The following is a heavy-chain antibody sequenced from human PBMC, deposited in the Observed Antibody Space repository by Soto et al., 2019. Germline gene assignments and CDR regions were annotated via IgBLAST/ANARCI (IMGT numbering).Heavy chain of an antibody. CDR2: ISYDGSNK. V-gene: IGHV3-30*18. D-gene: IGHD2-15*01. J-gene: IGHJ4*02. CDR3: AKDPRGGYCSGGSCYPIFDY. Sequence: QVQLVESGGGVVQPGRSLRLSCAASGFTFSSYGMHWVRQAPGKGLEWVAVISYDGSNKYYADSVKGRFTISRDNSKNTLYLQMNSLRAEDTAVYYCAKDPRGGYCSGGSCYPIFDYWGQGTLVTVSS. CDR1: GFTFSSYG.